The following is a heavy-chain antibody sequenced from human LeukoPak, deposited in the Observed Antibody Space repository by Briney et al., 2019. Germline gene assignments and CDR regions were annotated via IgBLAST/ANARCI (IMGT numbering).Heavy chain of an antibody. CDR1: GFTVSSNY. J-gene: IGHJ6*02. D-gene: IGHD3-9*01. CDR2: IYSGGST. CDR3: TRDLMDYDVSTGLHHYYMDV. V-gene: IGHV3-53*01. Sequence: GGSLRLSCAASGFTVSSNYMSWVRQAPGKGLEWVSVIYSGGSTYYADSVKGRFTISRDNSKNTLYLQMNTLRVEDTAVYYCTRDLMDYDVSTGLHHYYMDVWGQGTTVTVSS.